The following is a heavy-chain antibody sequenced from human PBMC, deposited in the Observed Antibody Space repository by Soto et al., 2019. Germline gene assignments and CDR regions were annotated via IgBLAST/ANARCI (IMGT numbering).Heavy chain of an antibody. CDR3: ANLLLWFGDRRMDV. CDR2: ISYDGSNK. V-gene: IGHV3-30*18. J-gene: IGHJ6*02. D-gene: IGHD3-10*01. Sequence: PGGSLRLSCAASGFTFSSYGMHWVRQAPGKGLERVAVISYDGSNKYYADYVKGRYTISRDNSKNTLKLQMNSLRAENTTEFYCANLLLWFGDRRMDVWGQGTTVTVSS. CDR1: GFTFSSYG.